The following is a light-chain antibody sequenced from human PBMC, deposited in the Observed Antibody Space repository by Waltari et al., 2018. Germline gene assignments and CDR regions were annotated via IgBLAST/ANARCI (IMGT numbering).Light chain of an antibody. J-gene: IGKJ1*01. Sequence: IQMTQSPSSLSAFVRDRVTVTCRASRYINKYLNWYQQKSGKPPKLLIYAASSLQSGVPSRFSGSGSGTEFTLTISGLQDEDSATYYCQQSFGNPPWTFGQGTKVEI. CDR3: QQSFGNPPWT. CDR2: AAS. V-gene: IGKV1-39*01. CDR1: RYINKY.